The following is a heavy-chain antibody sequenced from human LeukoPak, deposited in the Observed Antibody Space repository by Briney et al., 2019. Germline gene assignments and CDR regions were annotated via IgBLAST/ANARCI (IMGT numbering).Heavy chain of an antibody. J-gene: IGHJ4*02. CDR1: GFTVSSNY. CDR3: ARRHLTSGSIDY. V-gene: IGHV3-53*01. CDR2: IFSGGGT. Sequence: GGSLRLSCAASGFTVSSNYMNWVRQAPGKGLEWVSNIFSGGGTHYADSVKGRFTISRDNSRNTVYLQMNGLRAEDTAMYYCARRHLTSGSIDYWGQGTLVTVSS.